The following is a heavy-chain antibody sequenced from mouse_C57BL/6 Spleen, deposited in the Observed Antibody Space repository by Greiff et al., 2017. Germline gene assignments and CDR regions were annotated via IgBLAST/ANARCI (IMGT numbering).Heavy chain of an antibody. V-gene: IGHV1-67*01. CDR3: ARCGAIWLRRRPYWYFDV. D-gene: IGHD2-2*01. CDR2: ISTYYGDA. CDR1: GYTFTDYA. Sequence: QVQLQQSGPELVRPGVSVKISCKGSGYTFTDYAMHWVKQSHAKSLEWIGVISTYYGDASYNQKFKDKATMTVDKSSSTAYMELARLTSGDSAVXYCARCGAIWLRRRPYWYFDVWGTGTTVTVSS. J-gene: IGHJ1*03.